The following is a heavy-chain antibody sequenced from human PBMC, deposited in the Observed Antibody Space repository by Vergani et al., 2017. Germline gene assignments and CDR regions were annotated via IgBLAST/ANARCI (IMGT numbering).Heavy chain of an antibody. CDR1: GGSISSSSYY. D-gene: IGHD6-13*01. CDR2: IYYSGST. CDR3: ARDQVAAAGVDY. J-gene: IGHJ4*02. Sequence: QLQLQESGPGLVKPSETLSLTCTVSGGSISSSSYYWGWIRQPPGKGLEWIGSIYYSGSTYYNPSLKSRVTISVDTSKNQFSLKLSSVTAADTAVYYCARDQVAAAGVDYWGQGTLVTVSS. V-gene: IGHV4-39*02.